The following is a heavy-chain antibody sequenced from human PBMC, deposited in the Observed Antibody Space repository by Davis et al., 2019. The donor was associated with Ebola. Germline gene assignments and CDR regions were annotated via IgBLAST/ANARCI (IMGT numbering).Heavy chain of an antibody. D-gene: IGHD2-2*01. CDR2: INHSGST. Sequence: PSETLSLTCAVYGGSFSGYYWTWIRQPPGKGLEWIGEINHSGSTNYNPSLRSRVTISVDTSKNQFSLKLSSVTAADTAVYYCARYCSSDTCNLFDFWGQGSLVTVSS. CDR1: GGSFSGYY. V-gene: IGHV4-34*01. CDR3: ARYCSSDTCNLFDF. J-gene: IGHJ5*01.